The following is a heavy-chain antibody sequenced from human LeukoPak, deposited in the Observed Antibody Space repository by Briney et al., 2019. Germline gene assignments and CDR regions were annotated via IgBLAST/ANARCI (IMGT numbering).Heavy chain of an antibody. CDR3: ARWSGADAFDM. CDR2: IYTSGST. D-gene: IGHD3-3*01. Sequence: KPSETLSLTCTVSGGSVSSYYWSWIRQPAGKGLEWIGRIYTSGSTTYNPSLKSRVTMTVDTAKNQFSLNLTFVTAADTAVYYCARWSGADAFDMWGQGTMVTVSS. J-gene: IGHJ3*02. CDR1: GGSVSSYY. V-gene: IGHV4-4*07.